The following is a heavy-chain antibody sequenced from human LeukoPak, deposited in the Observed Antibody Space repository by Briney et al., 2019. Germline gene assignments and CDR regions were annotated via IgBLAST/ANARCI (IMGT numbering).Heavy chain of an antibody. D-gene: IGHD3-9*01. Sequence: SETLSLTCTVSGGSISSSSYYWGWIRQPPGTGLEWLGSIYYSGSTYYNPSLKSRVTISVDTSKNQFSLKLSSVTAADTAVYYCARRNKYYDILTGYYQNFDYWGRGTLVTVSS. V-gene: IGHV4-39*01. CDR1: GGSISSSSYY. CDR2: IYYSGST. CDR3: ARRNKYYDILTGYYQNFDY. J-gene: IGHJ4*02.